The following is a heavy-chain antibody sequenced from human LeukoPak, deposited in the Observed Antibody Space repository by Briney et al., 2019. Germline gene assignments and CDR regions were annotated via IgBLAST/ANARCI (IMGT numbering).Heavy chain of an antibody. J-gene: IGHJ4*02. Sequence: GGSLRLSCVASGFTFSTNTFNWVRQAPGTGLEWLSYISSGGLTIFYADSVKGRFTISRDNTKNSIYLDMTNLRAEDTAVYYCARDFDYGDYIDFWGQGTLVAVSS. CDR1: GFTFSTNT. CDR3: ARDFDYGDYIDF. D-gene: IGHD4-17*01. CDR2: ISSGGLTI. V-gene: IGHV3-48*04.